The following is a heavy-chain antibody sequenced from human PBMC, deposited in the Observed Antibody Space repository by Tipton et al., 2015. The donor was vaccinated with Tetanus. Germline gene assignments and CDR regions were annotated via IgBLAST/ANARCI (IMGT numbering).Heavy chain of an antibody. CDR2: IHHSGLA. CDR1: GDSVSSGGYD. D-gene: IGHD4-11*01. Sequence: TLSLTCTVSGDSVSSGGYDWGSIRQSPGKGLEWIAFIHHSGLAFSKPSLKSRVSISIDTSQNQFSLRLTSVTAADTAVYFCARNAYTVTNDAFDIWGHGTLVNVSS. J-gene: IGHJ3*02. V-gene: IGHV4-30-4*01. CDR3: ARNAYTVTNDAFDI.